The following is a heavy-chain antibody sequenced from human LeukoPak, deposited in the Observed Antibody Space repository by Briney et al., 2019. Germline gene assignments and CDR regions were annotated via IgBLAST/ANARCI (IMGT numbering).Heavy chain of an antibody. J-gene: IGHJ6*03. CDR1: GFTFSDYY. CDR3: ARDLITIFGVVTLPYMDV. CDR2: ISISGSTI. Sequence: GGSLRLSCAASGFTFSDYYMSWIRQAPGKGLEWFSYISISGSTIYYADSVKGRFTISRDNAKNSLYLQMNSLRAEDTAVYYCARDLITIFGVVTLPYMDVWGKGTTVTVSS. D-gene: IGHD3-3*01. V-gene: IGHV3-11*04.